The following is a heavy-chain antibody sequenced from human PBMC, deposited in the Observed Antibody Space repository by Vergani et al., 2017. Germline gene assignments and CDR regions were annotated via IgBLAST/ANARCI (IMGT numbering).Heavy chain of an antibody. D-gene: IGHD3-10*01. CDR1: GGSMSGYY. CDR3: GRVADFYGWGSRLLVL. J-gene: IGHJ4*02. V-gene: IGHV4-59*01. CDR2: MYHSGST. Sequence: QVRLQESGPGLVKPSETLSLTCSVSGGSMSGYYWSWIRQPPGKELEWIGYMYHSGSTNYNPSLETRVTISGDTSNNQFSLKLNSVTAADTAVYFCGRVADFYGWGSRLLVLRGQGVLVTVSS.